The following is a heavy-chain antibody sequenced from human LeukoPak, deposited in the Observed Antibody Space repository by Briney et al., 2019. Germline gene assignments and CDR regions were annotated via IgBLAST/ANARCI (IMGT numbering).Heavy chain of an antibody. CDR2: INPNSGGT. Sequence: GASVKVSCKASGYTFTGYYMHWVRQAPGQGLEWMGWINPNSGGTNYAQKFQGRVTMTRDTSISTAYMELSRLRSDDTAVYYCARGWGTKYAEYFQYWGQGTLVTVSS. CDR1: GYTFTGYY. V-gene: IGHV1-2*02. J-gene: IGHJ1*01. D-gene: IGHD1-1*01. CDR3: ARGWGTKYAEYFQY.